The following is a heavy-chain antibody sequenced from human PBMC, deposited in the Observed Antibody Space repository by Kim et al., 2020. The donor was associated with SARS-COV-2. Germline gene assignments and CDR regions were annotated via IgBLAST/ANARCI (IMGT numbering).Heavy chain of an antibody. CDR1: GYTFTSYG. D-gene: IGHD3-10*02. CDR2: ISAYNGNT. J-gene: IGHJ6*02. V-gene: IGHV1-18*04. Sequence: ASVKVSCKASGYTFTSYGISWVRQAPGQGLEWMGWISAYNGNTDYAQRLQGRVTMTTDTSTSTAYMELRSLRSDDTAVYYCARFVRGVIPYYYYGMDVWGQGTTDTVPS. CDR3: ARFVRGVIPYYYYGMDV.